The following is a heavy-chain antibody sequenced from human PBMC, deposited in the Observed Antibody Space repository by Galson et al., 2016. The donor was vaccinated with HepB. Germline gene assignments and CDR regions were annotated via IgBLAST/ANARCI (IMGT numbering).Heavy chain of an antibody. V-gene: IGHV3-48*01. CDR2: ISFSSTNV. Sequence: SLRLSCAASGFSFRGYGMNWVRQAPGKGLEWLSYISFSSTNVHNADSVKGRFTISRDNAKNSLYLQLNSLRLEDTAVYYCARGPLFYLDYWGQGVLATVSS. D-gene: IGHD2/OR15-2a*01. CDR1: GFSFRGYG. J-gene: IGHJ4*02. CDR3: ARGPLFYLDY.